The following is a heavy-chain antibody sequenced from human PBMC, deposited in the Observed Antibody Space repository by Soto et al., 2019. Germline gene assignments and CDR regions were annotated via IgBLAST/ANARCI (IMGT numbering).Heavy chain of an antibody. CDR3: ARGATSGSLDY. V-gene: IGHV3-74*01. CDR1: GFTFNSYW. Sequence: EVQLVESGGGLVQPGVSLRLSCAASGFTFNSYWMHWVRQAPGKGLVWVSRINSDGSSTSYADSVKGRFTISRDNAKNTLYLQMNSLRAEDTPVYYCARGATSGSLDYWGQGTLVTVSS. CDR2: INSDGSST. D-gene: IGHD6-13*01. J-gene: IGHJ4*02.